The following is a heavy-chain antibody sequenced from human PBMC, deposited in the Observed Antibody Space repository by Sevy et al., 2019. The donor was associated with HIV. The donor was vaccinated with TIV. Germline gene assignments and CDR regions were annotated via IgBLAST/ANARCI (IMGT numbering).Heavy chain of an antibody. CDR1: GYTFTDYF. J-gene: IGHJ3*01. CDR2: INPNSRGR. D-gene: IGHD3-22*01. CDR3: ASLSGYYYDSSRYYNTHAFDL. Sequence: ASVKVSCKASGYTFTDYFMHWVRQAPGQGLEWMGWINPNSRGRNYPQRFRGRVTMTRDTSISTAYMELSRLRSDDTAVYYCASLSGYYYDSSRYYNTHAFDLWGQGTMVTVSS. V-gene: IGHV1-2*02.